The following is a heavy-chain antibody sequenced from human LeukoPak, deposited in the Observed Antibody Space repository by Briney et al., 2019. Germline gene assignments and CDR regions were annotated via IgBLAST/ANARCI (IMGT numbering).Heavy chain of an antibody. CDR2: ISAYNGNT. V-gene: IGHV1-18*01. CDR1: GYTFSSYG. D-gene: IGHD4-17*01. CDR3: ARDLGDDLTTVTSGNWFDP. Sequence: ASVKVSCKASGYTFSSYGITWVRQAPGQGLEWMGWISAYNGNTNYVQKLQGRVTMTTDTSTSTAYMELRSLGSDDTATYFCARDLGDDLTTVTSGNWFDPWGQGTLVTVSS. J-gene: IGHJ5*02.